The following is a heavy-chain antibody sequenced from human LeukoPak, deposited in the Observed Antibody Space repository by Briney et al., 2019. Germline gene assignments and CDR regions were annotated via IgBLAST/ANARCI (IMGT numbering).Heavy chain of an antibody. V-gene: IGHV4-59*01. Sequence: SETLSLTCTVSGGSISSYYWSWIRQPPRKGLEWIGYIYYSGSTNYNPSLKSRVTISVDTSKNQFSLKLSSVTAADTAVYYCARDGAYRSGGGYYFDYWGQGTLVTVSS. J-gene: IGHJ4*02. CDR1: GGSISSYY. D-gene: IGHD6-19*01. CDR2: IYYSGST. CDR3: ARDGAYRSGGGYYFDY.